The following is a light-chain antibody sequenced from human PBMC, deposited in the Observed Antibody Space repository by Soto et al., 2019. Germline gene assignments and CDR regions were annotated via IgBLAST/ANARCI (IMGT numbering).Light chain of an antibody. CDR3: SSYTSSSTYV. J-gene: IGLJ1*01. CDR2: EVS. CDR1: SSDFGGYNY. V-gene: IGLV2-14*01. Sequence: QSVLTQPASVSGSPGQSITISCTGTSSDFGGYNYVSWYQQHPGKAPKLMIYEVSNRPSGVSNRFSGSKSGNTASLAISGLQAEDAADYYCSSYTSSSTYVFGTGTKVTVL.